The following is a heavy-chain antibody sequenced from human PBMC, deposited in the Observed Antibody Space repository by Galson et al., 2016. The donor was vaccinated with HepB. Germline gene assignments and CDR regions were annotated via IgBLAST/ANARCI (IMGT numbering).Heavy chain of an antibody. V-gene: IGHV3-7*03. Sequence: SLRLSCAASGFSFSRNWMSWVRQAPGKGLEWVASIKGDGSEKNYAESVKGRFSISRDNGKNSLDLQMNSLRDDDTAVYYCARDNYPWEYQLLSAGWLFKRGENWFDPWGQGTLVTVSS. CDR3: ARDNYPWEYQLLSAGWLFKRGENWFDP. J-gene: IGHJ5*02. CDR1: GFSFSRNW. CDR2: IKGDGSEK. D-gene: IGHD2-2*01.